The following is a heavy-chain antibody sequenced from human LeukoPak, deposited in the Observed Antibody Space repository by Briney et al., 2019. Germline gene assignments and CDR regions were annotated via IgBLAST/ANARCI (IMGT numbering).Heavy chain of an antibody. V-gene: IGHV4-39*01. D-gene: IGHD4-17*01. Sequence: SETLSLTCTVSGGSISSGSYYWGWIRQPPGKGLDWIGTIYYGGSTYSTPSLKSRVTISVDTSENQFSLKLTSVTAADTAVYYCARHALTTVTAGFDFWGQGTLVTVSS. CDR1: GGSISSGSYY. CDR3: ARHALTTVTAGFDF. CDR2: IYYGGST. J-gene: IGHJ4*02.